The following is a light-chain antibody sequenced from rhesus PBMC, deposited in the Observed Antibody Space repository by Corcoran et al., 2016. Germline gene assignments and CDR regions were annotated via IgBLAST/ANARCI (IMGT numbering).Light chain of an antibody. CDR1: QGISTY. V-gene: IGKV1-43*02. CDR3: LQYNSDPFT. CDR2: AAS. J-gene: IGKJ3*01. Sequence: DIQMTQSPSSLSASVGDRVTITCRASQGISTYLNWYQQKPGKAPKRLIYAASSLESGVPSRFSGSGSVTDFTLTISSLQPEDFATYYCLQYNSDPFTFGPGTKLDIK.